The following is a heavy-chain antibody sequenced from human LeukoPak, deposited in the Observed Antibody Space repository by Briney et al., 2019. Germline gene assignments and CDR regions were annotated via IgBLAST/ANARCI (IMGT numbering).Heavy chain of an antibody. CDR3: ARFLIRQPFYYYYGMDV. CDR2: INHSGNT. CDR1: GGSITRNY. Sequence: SETLSLTCTVSGGSITRNYWSWIRLPPGKGLEWIGEINHSGNTNYNPSLKSRVTISIDTSKNQFSLKLSSVTAADTAVYYCARFLIRQPFYYYYGMDVWGQGTTVTVSS. D-gene: IGHD4-17*01. V-gene: IGHV4-34*01. J-gene: IGHJ6*02.